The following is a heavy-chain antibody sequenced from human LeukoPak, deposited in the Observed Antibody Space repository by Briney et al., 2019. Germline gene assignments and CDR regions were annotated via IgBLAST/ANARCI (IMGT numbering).Heavy chain of an antibody. D-gene: IGHD3-9*01. CDR1: GFTFSNVW. CDR3: TSLHILTGSGRDDAFDI. V-gene: IGHV3-15*01. J-gene: IGHJ3*02. Sequence: TGGSLRLSCAASGFTFSNVWMNWVRQAPGKGLEWVGRIKSKTDGGTTHYAAPVQGRFTISRDDSKNTLFLQMNSLRTGGTAVYYCTSLHILTGSGRDDAFDIWGQGTMVTVSS. CDR2: IKSKTDGGTT.